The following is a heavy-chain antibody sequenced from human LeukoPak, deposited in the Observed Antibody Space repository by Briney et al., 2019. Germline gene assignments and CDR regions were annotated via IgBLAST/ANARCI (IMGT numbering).Heavy chain of an antibody. J-gene: IGHJ4*02. CDR3: ARDSYYYGSEYYFDY. Sequence: SETLSLTCTVSGGSISSYYWSWIRQPPGKGLEWIGYIYYSGSTNYSPSLKSRVTISVDTSKNQFSLKLSSVTAADTAVYYCARDSYYYGSEYYFDYWGQGTLVTVSS. CDR2: IYYSGST. D-gene: IGHD3-10*01. V-gene: IGHV4-59*01. CDR1: GGSISSYY.